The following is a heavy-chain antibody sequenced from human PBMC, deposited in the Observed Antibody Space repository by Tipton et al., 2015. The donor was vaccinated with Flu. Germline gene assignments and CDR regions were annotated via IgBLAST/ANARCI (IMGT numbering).Heavy chain of an antibody. V-gene: IGHV1-69*09. J-gene: IGHJ4*02. CDR3: ARGSYYSFQGSDWGY. CDR1: GGTFSSYA. D-gene: IGHD1-26*01. Sequence: QLVQSGAEVKKPGSSVKVSCKASGGTFSSYAISWVRQAPRQGLEWMGGIIPILGIANYAQKFQGRVTITADKSTSTAYMELSSLRSEDTAVYYCARGSYYSFQGSDWGYWGQGTLVTVSS. CDR2: IIPILGIA.